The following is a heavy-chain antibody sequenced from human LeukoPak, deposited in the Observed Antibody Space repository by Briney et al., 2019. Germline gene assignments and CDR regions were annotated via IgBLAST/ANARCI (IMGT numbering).Heavy chain of an antibody. CDR3: ARGGWYSDS. D-gene: IGHD6-19*01. V-gene: IGHV4-59*01. Sequence: SETLSLTCTVSGGSINNNYWSWIRQPPGKGLEWIGYIYYNGNTNYNSSLKSRVTMSGDTSKNQFSLELSSVTASDTAVYYCARGGWYSDSWGQGTLVTVSS. J-gene: IGHJ4*02. CDR2: IYYNGNT. CDR1: GGSINNNY.